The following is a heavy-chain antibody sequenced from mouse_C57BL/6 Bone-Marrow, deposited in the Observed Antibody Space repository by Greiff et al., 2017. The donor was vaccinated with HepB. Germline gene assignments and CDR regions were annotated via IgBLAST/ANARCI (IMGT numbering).Heavy chain of an antibody. D-gene: IGHD1-1*01. CDR3: TTGLYYYGSRGAMDY. V-gene: IGHV14-4*01. CDR2: IDPENGDT. CDR1: GFNIKDDY. Sequence: VQLQHSGAELVRPGASVKLSCTASGFNIKDDYMHWVKQRPEQGLEWIGWIDPENGDTEYASKFQGKATITADTSSNTAYLQLSSLTSEDTAVYYCTTGLYYYGSRGAMDYWGQGTSVTVSS. J-gene: IGHJ4*01.